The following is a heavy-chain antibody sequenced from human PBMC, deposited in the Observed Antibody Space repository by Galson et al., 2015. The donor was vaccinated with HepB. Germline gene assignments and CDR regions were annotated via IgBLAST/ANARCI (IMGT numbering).Heavy chain of an antibody. CDR3: ARGGLDCSGGSCYEYSGSYNRVDAFDI. J-gene: IGHJ3*02. CDR2: IIPILGIA. D-gene: IGHD2-15*01. Sequence: SVKVSCKASGGTFSSYAISWVRQAPGQGLEWMGRIIPILGIANYAQKFQGRVTITADKSTSTAYMELSSLRSEDTAVYYCARGGLDCSGGSCYEYSGSYNRVDAFDIWGQGTMVTVSS. CDR1: GGTFSSYA. V-gene: IGHV1-69*04.